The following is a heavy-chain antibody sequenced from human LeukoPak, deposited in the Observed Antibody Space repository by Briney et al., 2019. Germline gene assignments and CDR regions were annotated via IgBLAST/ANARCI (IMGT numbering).Heavy chain of an antibody. V-gene: IGHV3-21*01. D-gene: IGHD6-19*01. CDR3: ARVGYSSGWYYDY. CDR1: GLTFSAYS. J-gene: IGHJ4*02. CDR2: ISSTSSYI. Sequence: GGSLRLSCAASGLTFSAYSMNWVRQAPGKGLEWVASISSTSSYIYYADSVKGRFIISRDNAKNSLYLQMNSLRAEDTAVYYRARVGYSSGWYYDYWGQGTLVTVSS.